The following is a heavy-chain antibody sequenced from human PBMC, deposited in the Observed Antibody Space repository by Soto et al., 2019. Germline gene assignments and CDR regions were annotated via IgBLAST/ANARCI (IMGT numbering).Heavy chain of an antibody. CDR3: ARDFGWNYDYYYYGMDV. J-gene: IGHJ6*02. D-gene: IGHD1-7*01. CDR1: GFTFSSYG. CDR2: IWYDGSNK. V-gene: IGHV3-33*01. Sequence: GGSLRLSCAASGFTFSSYGMHWVRQAPGKGLEWVAVIWYDGSNKYYADSVKGRFTISRDNSKNTLYLQMNSLRAEDTAVYYCARDFGWNYDYYYYGMDVWGQGTTVTVS.